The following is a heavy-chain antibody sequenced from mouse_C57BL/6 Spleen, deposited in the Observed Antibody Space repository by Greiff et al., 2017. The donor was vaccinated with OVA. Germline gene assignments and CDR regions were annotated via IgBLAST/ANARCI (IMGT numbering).Heavy chain of an antibody. Sequence: QVQLQQPGAELVMPGASVKLSCKASGYTFTSYWMHWVKQRPGQGLEWLGEIDPSDSYTNYNQKFKGKSTLTVDKSSSTAYMQLSSLTSEDSAVYYCARWDYGSSFYWYFDVWGTGTTVTVSS. D-gene: IGHD1-1*01. CDR2: IDPSDSYT. CDR3: ARWDYGSSFYWYFDV. V-gene: IGHV1-69*01. J-gene: IGHJ1*03. CDR1: GYTFTSYW.